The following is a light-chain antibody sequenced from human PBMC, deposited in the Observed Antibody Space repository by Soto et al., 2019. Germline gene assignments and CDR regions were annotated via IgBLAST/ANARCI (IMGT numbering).Light chain of an antibody. CDR1: QGINNY. CDR3: QQRHSYPIT. V-gene: IGKV1-9*01. CDR2: SAF. J-gene: IGKJ5*01. Sequence: DIQLTQSPSFLSASVGDRVTITCRASQGINNYLAWYQQNPGKAPKLLIHSAFTLQSGVPSRFSGSGSGTEFTLTISSLQPEDFATYYCQQRHSYPITFGQGTRLEIK.